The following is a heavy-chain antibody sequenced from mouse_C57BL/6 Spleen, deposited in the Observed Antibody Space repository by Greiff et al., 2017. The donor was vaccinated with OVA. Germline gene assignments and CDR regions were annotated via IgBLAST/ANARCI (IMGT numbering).Heavy chain of an antibody. Sequence: VQLQQPGAELVKPGASVKLSCKASGYTFTSYWMHWVKQRPGRGLEWIGRIDPNSGGTKYNEKFKSKATLTVDKPSSTAYMQLSSLTSEDSAVYYCARDYYGSSYVLSYWYLDVWGTGTTVTVSS. D-gene: IGHD1-1*01. J-gene: IGHJ1*03. V-gene: IGHV1-72*01. CDR3: ARDYYGSSYVLSYWYLDV. CDR2: IDPNSGGT. CDR1: GYTFTSYW.